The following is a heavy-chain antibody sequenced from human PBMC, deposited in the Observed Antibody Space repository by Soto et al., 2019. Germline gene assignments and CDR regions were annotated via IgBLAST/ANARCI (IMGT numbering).Heavy chain of an antibody. V-gene: IGHV3-74*01. CDR1: GLTFSSYW. D-gene: IGHD2-21*02. CDR2: INNDGSST. Sequence: DVQLVESGGGLVQPGGSLRLSCAASGLTFSSYWMHWVRQAPGKGLVWVSRINNDGSSTTYADSVKGRFTISRDNAKITLYLQMIGRRADDTAVYYCVGGSYCGGDCDPNWFDPWGQGTLVTVSS. CDR3: VGGSYCGGDCDPNWFDP. J-gene: IGHJ5*02.